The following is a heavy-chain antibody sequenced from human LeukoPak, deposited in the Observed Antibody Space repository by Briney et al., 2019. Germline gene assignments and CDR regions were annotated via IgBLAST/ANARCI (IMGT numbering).Heavy chain of an antibody. J-gene: IGHJ4*02. CDR3: ARSYYYDSSGYPIDY. D-gene: IGHD3-22*01. V-gene: IGHV1-69*04. Sequence: SVKVSCKASGYTFTRYGISWVRQAPGQGLEWMGRIIPILGIANYAQKFQGRVTITADKSTSTAYMELSSLRSEDTAVYYCARSYYYDSSGYPIDYWGQGTLVTVSS. CDR1: GYTFTRYG. CDR2: IIPILGIA.